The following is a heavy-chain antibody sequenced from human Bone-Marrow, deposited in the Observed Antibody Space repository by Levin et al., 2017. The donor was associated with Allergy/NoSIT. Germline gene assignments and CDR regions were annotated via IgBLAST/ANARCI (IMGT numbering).Heavy chain of an antibody. CDR3: ARDPGITGTTARFDP. V-gene: IGHV3-21*01. CDR1: GFSFSSYS. Sequence: GESLKISCAASGFSFSSYSMNWVRQAPGKGLEWVSSMSSSSSYIYYADSVKGRFTISRDNAKNSLYLQMNSLRAEDTAVYYCARDPGITGTTARFDPWGQGTLVTVSS. D-gene: IGHD1/OR15-1a*01. J-gene: IGHJ5*02. CDR2: MSSSSSYI.